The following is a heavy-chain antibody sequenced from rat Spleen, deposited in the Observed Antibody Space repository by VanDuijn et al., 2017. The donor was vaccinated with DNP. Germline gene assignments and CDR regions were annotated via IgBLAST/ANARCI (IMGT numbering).Heavy chain of an antibody. CDR3: ATPTTTGWYFDF. J-gene: IGHJ1*01. V-gene: IGHV5-7*01. CDR2: IIYDGSST. Sequence: EVQLVESGGGLVQPGRSLKLSCAASGFTFSDYNMAWVRQAPKKGLEWVATIIYDGSSTYYGDSVKGRFTISRDNAKSTLYLQMDSLRSEDTATYYCATPTTTGWYFDFWGPGTMVTVSS. D-gene: IGHD1-10*01. CDR1: GFTFSDYN.